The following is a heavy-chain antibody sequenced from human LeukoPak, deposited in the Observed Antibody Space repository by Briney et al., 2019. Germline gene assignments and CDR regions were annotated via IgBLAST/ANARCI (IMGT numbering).Heavy chain of an antibody. CDR3: ARDYYDFWIFANNYYYGMDV. CDR1: GYTFTSYG. V-gene: IGHV1-18*01. Sequence: GASVKVSCKASGYTFTSYGISWVRQAPEQGLEWMGWISAYNGNTNYAQKLQGRVTMTTDTSTSTAYMELRSLRSDDTAVYYCARDYYDFWIFANNYYYGMDVWGQGTTVTVSS. CDR2: ISAYNGNT. J-gene: IGHJ6*02. D-gene: IGHD3-3*01.